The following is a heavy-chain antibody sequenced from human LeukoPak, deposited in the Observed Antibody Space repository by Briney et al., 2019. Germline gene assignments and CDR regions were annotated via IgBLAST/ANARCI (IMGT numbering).Heavy chain of an antibody. CDR1: GYSISSGYY. D-gene: IGHD2-21*01. CDR2: IYHSGST. J-gene: IGHJ4*02. V-gene: IGHV4-38-2*02. CDR3: ARVAPNSPFDY. Sequence: SETLSLTCTVSGYSISSGYYWGWIRQPPGKGLEWIGSIYHSGSTYYNPSLKSRVTISVDTSKNQFSLKLSSVTAADTAVYYCARVAPNSPFDYWGQGTLVTVSS.